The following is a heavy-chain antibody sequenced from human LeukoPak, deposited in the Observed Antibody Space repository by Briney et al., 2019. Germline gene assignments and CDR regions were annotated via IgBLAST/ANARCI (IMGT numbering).Heavy chain of an antibody. D-gene: IGHD3-22*01. J-gene: IGHJ4*02. Sequence: ASVKVSCKVSGYTLTELSMHWVRQAPGKGLEWMGGFDPEDGETIYAQKFQGRVTMTEDTSTDTAYMELSSLRSEDTAVYYCAADYYDSSGYCSPIDYWGQGTLVTVSS. CDR1: GYTLTELS. V-gene: IGHV1-24*01. CDR2: FDPEDGET. CDR3: AADYYDSSGYCSPIDY.